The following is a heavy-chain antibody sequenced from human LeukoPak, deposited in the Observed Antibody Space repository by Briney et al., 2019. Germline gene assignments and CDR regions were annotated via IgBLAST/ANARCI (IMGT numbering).Heavy chain of an antibody. Sequence: GGSLRLSCAASEFTFSNYEMNWVRQAPGKGLEWVSYISSGGSTIYYADSVKDRFTISRDNAKNSLYLQMNSLRAEDTAVYYCARDPNYGSGSYADYWGQGTLDTVSS. CDR2: ISSGGSTI. CDR3: ARDPNYGSGSYADY. V-gene: IGHV3-48*03. CDR1: EFTFSNYE. D-gene: IGHD3-10*01. J-gene: IGHJ4*02.